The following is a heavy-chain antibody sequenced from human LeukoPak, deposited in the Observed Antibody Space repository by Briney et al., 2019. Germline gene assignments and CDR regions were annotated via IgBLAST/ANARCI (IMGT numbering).Heavy chain of an antibody. Sequence: GGSLRLSCAASGFTFSSYWMHWVRQAPGRGLVWVSRINSDGSSTSYADSVKGRFTISRDNAKNTLYLQLNSLRAEDTAVYYCARGNARYYYDSRRLDYWGQGTLVTVSS. CDR2: INSDGSST. J-gene: IGHJ4*02. V-gene: IGHV3-74*01. CDR3: ARGNARYYYDSRRLDY. CDR1: GFTFSSYW. D-gene: IGHD3-22*01.